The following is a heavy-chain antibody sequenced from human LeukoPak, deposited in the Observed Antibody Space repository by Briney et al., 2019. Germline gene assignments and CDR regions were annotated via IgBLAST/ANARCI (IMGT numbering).Heavy chain of an antibody. D-gene: IGHD5-12*01. Sequence: PGGSLRLSCAASGFTFSSYSMNWVRQSPGKGLEWIAEISQNGDSNYNMSLKSRVTISLDKSKNQVSLKLNSVTAADTAVYYCARVTRRGYSGYDYRRYFDYWGQGTLVTVSS. J-gene: IGHJ4*02. CDR2: ISQNGDS. V-gene: IGHV4-34*01. CDR3: ARVTRRGYSGYDYRRYFDY. CDR1: GFTFSSYS.